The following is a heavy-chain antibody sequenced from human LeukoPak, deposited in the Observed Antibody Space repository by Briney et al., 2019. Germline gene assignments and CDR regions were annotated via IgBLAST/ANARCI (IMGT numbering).Heavy chain of an antibody. CDR1: GYTFTSYY. J-gene: IGHJ4*02. Sequence: GASVKVSCKASGYTFTSYYMHWVRQAPGQGLEWMGWISAYNGNTNYAQKLQGRVTMTTDTSTSTAYMELRSLRSDDTAVYYCARDGYGAPTHYENWGQGTLVTVSS. CDR2: ISAYNGNT. V-gene: IGHV1-18*04. D-gene: IGHD3-16*01. CDR3: ARDGYGAPTHYEN.